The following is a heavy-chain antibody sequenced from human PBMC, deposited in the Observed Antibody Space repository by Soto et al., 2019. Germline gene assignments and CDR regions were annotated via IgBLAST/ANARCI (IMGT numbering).Heavy chain of an antibody. J-gene: IGHJ6*02. Sequence: GESLKISCKGSGYSFTSYWISWVRQMPGKGLEWMGRIDPSDSYTNYSPSFQGHVTISADKSISTAYLQWSSLKASDTAMYYCARLIVVVPAAISSSYGMDVWGQGTTVTVSS. D-gene: IGHD2-2*01. V-gene: IGHV5-10-1*01. CDR1: GYSFTSYW. CDR3: ARLIVVVPAAISSSYGMDV. CDR2: IDPSDSYT.